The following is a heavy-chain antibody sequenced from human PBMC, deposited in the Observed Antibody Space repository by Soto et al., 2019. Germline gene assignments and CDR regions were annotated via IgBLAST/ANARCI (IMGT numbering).Heavy chain of an antibody. J-gene: IGHJ4*02. CDR2: IIPILGIA. CDR1: GGTFSSYT. Sequence: SVKVSCKASGGTFSSYTISWVRQAPGQGLEWMGRIIPILGIANYAQKFQGRVTITADKSTSTAYMELSSLRSEDTAVYYCARYFDWSSFDYWGQGTLVTVSS. D-gene: IGHD3-9*01. CDR3: ARYFDWSSFDY. V-gene: IGHV1-69*02.